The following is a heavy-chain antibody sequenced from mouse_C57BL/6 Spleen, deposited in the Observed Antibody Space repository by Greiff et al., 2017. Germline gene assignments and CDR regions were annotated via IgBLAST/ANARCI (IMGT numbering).Heavy chain of an antibody. CDR1: GYTFTSYW. CDR3: ALHYYGSSPYFDY. V-gene: IGHV1-50*01. D-gene: IGHD1-1*01. J-gene: IGHJ2*01. Sequence: VQLQQPGAELVKPGASVKLSCKASGYTFTSYWMQWVKQRPGQGLEWIGEIDPSDSYTNYNQKFKGKATLTVDTSSSTAYMQLSSLTSEDSAVYYCALHYYGSSPYFDYWGQGTTLTVSS. CDR2: IDPSDSYT.